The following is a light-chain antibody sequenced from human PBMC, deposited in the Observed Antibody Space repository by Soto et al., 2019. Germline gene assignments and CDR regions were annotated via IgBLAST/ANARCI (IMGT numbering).Light chain of an antibody. CDR3: QQYGSSPFT. J-gene: IGKJ3*01. CDR1: QRVSSSY. Sequence: EIVMTQSPGTLSLSPGERATLSCGASQRVSSSYLAWYQQKTGQAPRLLIYGASSRATGIPDRFSGSLYGTDFNLTISRLETEDFAVYYCQQYGSSPFTFGPGTKVDIK. V-gene: IGKV3-20*01. CDR2: GAS.